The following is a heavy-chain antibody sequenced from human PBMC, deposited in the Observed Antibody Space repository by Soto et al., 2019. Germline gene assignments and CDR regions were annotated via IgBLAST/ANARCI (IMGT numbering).Heavy chain of an antibody. CDR3: APLPSRFTFPYFDY. J-gene: IGHJ4*02. V-gene: IGHV1-24*01. CDR2: FDPEDGET. Sequence: ASVKVSCKVSGYTLTELSMHWVRQAPGKGLEWMGGFDPEDGETIYAQKFQGRVTMTEDTSTDTAYMELSSLRSEDTAVYYCAPLPSRFTFPYFDYWGQGTLVTVSS. D-gene: IGHD2-21*01. CDR1: GYTLTELS.